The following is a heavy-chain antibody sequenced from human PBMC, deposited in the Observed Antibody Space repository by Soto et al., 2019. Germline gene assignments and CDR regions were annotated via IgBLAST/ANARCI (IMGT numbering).Heavy chain of an antibody. CDR2: INAGSGNT. CDR1: AYTFTTYP. Sequence: QVQLVQSGAEVKKPGASVKVSCKASAYTFTTYPIHWVRQAPGQRLEWMGWINAGSGNTKYSQKFQGRVTLSRDTSASTAYMEGSSLRSEDTAVYYCATPSPLRVVDFGGCHFQHWGQGTLVNVSS. V-gene: IGHV1-3*01. CDR3: ATPSPLRVVDFGGCHFQH. J-gene: IGHJ1*01. D-gene: IGHD2-21*02.